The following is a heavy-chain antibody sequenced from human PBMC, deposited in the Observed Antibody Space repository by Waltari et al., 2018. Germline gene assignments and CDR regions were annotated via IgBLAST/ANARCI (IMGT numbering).Heavy chain of an antibody. CDR3: ARALSLGLVVPAAATPE. CDR1: GYTFTGYY. Sequence: VQLVQSGAEVKKPGASVKVSCKAAGYTFTGYYMHWVRQAPGQGLEWMGWINPNRGGTTYAQKFQGRVTMTRDTSISTAYMELSRLRSDDTAVYYCARALSLGLVVPAAATPEWGQGTLVSVSS. V-gene: IGHV1-2*02. J-gene: IGHJ4*02. CDR2: INPNRGGT. D-gene: IGHD2-2*01.